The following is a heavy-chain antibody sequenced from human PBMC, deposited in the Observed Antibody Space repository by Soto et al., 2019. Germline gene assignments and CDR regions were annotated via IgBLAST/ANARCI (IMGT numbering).Heavy chain of an antibody. CDR1: GFTAVNNY. V-gene: IGHV3-66*01. CDR2: IYSGGAT. J-gene: IGHJ4*02. CDR3: ARDGTYNWV. Sequence: EVQLVESGGGLVQPGGSWRLSGAALGFTAVNNYMRWVRQAPGKGLEWVSLIYSGGATYYADSVKGRFTISRDNSKNTLYLQMNSLRAEDTAVYYCARDGTYNWVGGQGILVTVSS. D-gene: IGHD1-1*01.